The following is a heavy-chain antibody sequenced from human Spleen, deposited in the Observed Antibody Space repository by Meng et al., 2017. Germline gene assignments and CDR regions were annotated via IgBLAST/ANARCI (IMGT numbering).Heavy chain of an antibody. CDR3: ARGPTTMAHDFDY. V-gene: IGHV4-34*02. D-gene: IGHD4-11*01. Sequence: GEVKRGGGGRLENSETRVPTSGVSGGSFSDYGWSWSRRTPGKGGEGMGEIEHSGNINGNQYLESRATISVDTSQNNLTLKLSCVTAADAAVYDGARGPTTMAHDFDYWGQGTLVTVSS. CDR2: IEHSGNI. CDR1: GGSFSDYG. J-gene: IGHJ4*02.